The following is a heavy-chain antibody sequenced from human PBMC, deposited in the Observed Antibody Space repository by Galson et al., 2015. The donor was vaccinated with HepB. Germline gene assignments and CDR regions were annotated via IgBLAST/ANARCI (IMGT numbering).Heavy chain of an antibody. V-gene: IGHV3-21*04. CDR2: ISSSSSYI. CDR3: AKKPTPYGDIPYYFDY. CDR1: GFTFSSYS. J-gene: IGHJ4*02. D-gene: IGHD4-17*01. Sequence: SLRLSCAASGFTFSSYSMNWVRQAPGKGLEWVSSISSSSSYIYYADSVKGRFTISRDNSKNTLYLQMNSLRAEDTAVYYCAKKPTPYGDIPYYFDYWGQGTLVTVSS.